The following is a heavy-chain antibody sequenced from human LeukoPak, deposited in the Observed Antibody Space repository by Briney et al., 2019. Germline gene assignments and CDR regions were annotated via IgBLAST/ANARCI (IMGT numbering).Heavy chain of an antibody. CDR3: ARGRISVVRPDVRFDP. Sequence: SQTLSLTCTVSGGSISSGGYYWSWIRQHPGKGLEWIGYIYYSGSTYYNPSLKSRVTISVDTSKNQFSLKLSSVTAADTAVYYCARGRISVVRPDVRFDPWGQGTLVTVSS. J-gene: IGHJ5*02. D-gene: IGHD3-10*02. V-gene: IGHV4-31*03. CDR2: IYYSGST. CDR1: GGSISSGGYY.